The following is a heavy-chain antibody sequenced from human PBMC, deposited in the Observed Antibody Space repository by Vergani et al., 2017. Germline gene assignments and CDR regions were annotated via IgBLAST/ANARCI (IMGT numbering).Heavy chain of an antibody. CDR3: AKSYGGVVVISPLDY. CDR2: ISYDGSNK. V-gene: IGHV3-30*18. CDR1: GFTFSSYG. Sequence: VQLVESGGGVVQPGRSLRLSCAASGFTFSSYGMHWVRQAPGKGLEWVAVISYDGSNKYYADSVKGRFTISRDNSKNTLYLQMNSLRAEDTAVYYCAKSYGGVVVISPLDYWGQGTLVTVSS. J-gene: IGHJ4*02. D-gene: IGHD3-22*01.